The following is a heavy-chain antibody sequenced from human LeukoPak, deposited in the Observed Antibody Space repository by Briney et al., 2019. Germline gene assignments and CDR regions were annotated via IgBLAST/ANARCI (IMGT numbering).Heavy chain of an antibody. CDR3: AGYGDYDPYYFDY. CDR2: ISSSGSTI. J-gene: IGHJ4*02. Sequence: GGSLRLSCAASGFTFSSYEMNWVRQAPGKGLEWVSYISSSGSTIYYADSVKGRFTISRDNAKNSLYLQMNSLRAEDTAVYYCAGYGDYDPYYFDYWGQGTLVTVSS. D-gene: IGHD4-17*01. CDR1: GFTFSSYE. V-gene: IGHV3-48*03.